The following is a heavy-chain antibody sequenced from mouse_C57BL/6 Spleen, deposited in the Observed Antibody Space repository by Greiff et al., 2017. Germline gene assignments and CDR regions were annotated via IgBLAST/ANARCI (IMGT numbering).Heavy chain of an antibody. J-gene: IGHJ3*01. CDR1: GFTFSSYT. D-gene: IGHD3-3*01. CDR3: ARQGTAAWFAY. V-gene: IGHV5-9*01. Sequence: DVMLVESGGGLVKPGGSLKLSCAASGFTFSSYTMSWVRQTPEKRLEWVATISGGGGNTYYPDSVKGRFTISRDNAKNTLYLQMSSLRSEDTALYYCARQGTAAWFAYWGQGTLVTVSA. CDR2: ISGGGGNT.